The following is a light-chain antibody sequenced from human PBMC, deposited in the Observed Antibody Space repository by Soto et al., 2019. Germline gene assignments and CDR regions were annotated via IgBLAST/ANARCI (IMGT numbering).Light chain of an antibody. CDR1: QSVRSNY. Sequence: EIVMTQSPATLSLSPGERATLSCRASQSVRSNYLSWYQQKPGQAPRLLIYGASTRATGIPARFSGSGSGTDFTLTISSLQPEDFAVYYCQQDYNLPRTLGGGTKVEIK. V-gene: IGKV3D-7*01. J-gene: IGKJ4*01. CDR3: QQDYNLPRT. CDR2: GAS.